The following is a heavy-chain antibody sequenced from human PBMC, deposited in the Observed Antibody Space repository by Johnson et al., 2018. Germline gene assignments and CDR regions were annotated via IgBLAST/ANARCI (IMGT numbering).Heavy chain of an antibody. CDR2: ISYDGSIT. J-gene: IGHJ6*03. CDR1: GFTFSNYG. V-gene: IGHV3-30*18. D-gene: IGHD7-27*01. Sequence: QVQLVQSGGGVVQPGKSLSLSCAASGFTFSNYGMHWVRQTPNKGLEWLAVISYDGSITYHVDSLKGRLTISRDNSKNTLYLQLHSLVTEDTAVYYCAKDRGDPFYDYDMDVWGKGTTVTVSS. CDR3: AKDRGDPFYDYDMDV.